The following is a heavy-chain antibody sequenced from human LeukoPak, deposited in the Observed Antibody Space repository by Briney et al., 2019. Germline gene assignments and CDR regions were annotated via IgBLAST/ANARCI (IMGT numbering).Heavy chain of an antibody. CDR1: GFTFSSYW. D-gene: IGHD4-17*01. J-gene: IGHJ4*02. V-gene: IGHV3-7*01. CDR2: IKEDGSEK. Sequence: GGSPRLSCAASGFTFSSYWMTWVRQAPGKGLERVANIKEDGSEKYYVDSVKGRFTISRDNAKNSLYLQMTSLRAEDTAVYYCARTTTVTTPFDYWGQGTLVTVSS. CDR3: ARTTTVTTPFDY.